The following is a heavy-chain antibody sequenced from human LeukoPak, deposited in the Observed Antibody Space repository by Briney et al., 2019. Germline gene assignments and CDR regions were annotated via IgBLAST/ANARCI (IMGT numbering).Heavy chain of an antibody. CDR3: AKIGRRYDFWTGYYEEEVDYMDV. D-gene: IGHD3-3*01. CDR1: GFTFDDYG. J-gene: IGHJ6*03. V-gene: IGHV3-20*04. Sequence: RPGGSLRLSCAASGFTFDDYGMSWVRQAPGKGLEWVSGINWNGGSTGYADSVKGRFTISRDNAKNSLYLQMNSLRAEDTAVYYCAKIGRRYDFWTGYYEEEVDYMDVWGKGTTVTVSS. CDR2: INWNGGST.